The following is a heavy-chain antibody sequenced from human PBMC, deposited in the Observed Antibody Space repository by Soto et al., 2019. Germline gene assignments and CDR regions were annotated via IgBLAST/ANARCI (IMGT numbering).Heavy chain of an antibody. D-gene: IGHD2-21*01. CDR3: ARDCTYCGGDTGREAFGS. Sequence: QVRLEQSGADVKTPGASVKVSCQASGYTFNIYAIHWVRQAPGQRPEWMGWMNAGNGNTEYSPKFHGRVTMTRDRYARAAYMELSGLTSEDTAVYYCARDCTYCGGDTGREAFGSWGQGTRVTVA. J-gene: IGHJ3*02. CDR2: MNAGNGNT. CDR1: GYTFNIYA. V-gene: IGHV1-3*01.